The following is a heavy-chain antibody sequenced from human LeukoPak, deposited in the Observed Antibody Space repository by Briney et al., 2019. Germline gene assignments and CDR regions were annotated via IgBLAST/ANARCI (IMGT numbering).Heavy chain of an antibody. CDR1: GGSISGYY. Sequence: SETLSLTCTVSGGSISGYYWSWIRQPPGKGLEWIGYIYYSGSTNYNPSLKSRVTISVDTSKNQFSLKLSSVTAADTAVYYCARKKTSLLNGMDVWGQGTTVTVSS. CDR2: IYYSGST. CDR3: ARKKTSLLNGMDV. J-gene: IGHJ6*02. D-gene: IGHD2-15*01. V-gene: IGHV4-59*01.